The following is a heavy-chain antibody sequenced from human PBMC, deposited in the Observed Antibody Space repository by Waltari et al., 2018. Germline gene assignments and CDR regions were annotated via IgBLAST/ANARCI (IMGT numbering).Heavy chain of an antibody. D-gene: IGHD6-19*01. J-gene: IGHJ4*02. CDR3: TRGSGWPYFYFDY. Sequence: EVQLVESGGGLVQPGRSLRLSCTASGFTFGDYAMSWVRQAPGKGLEWVGFIRSKAYGGTTEYAASVKGRFTISRDDSKSIAYLQMNSLKTEDTAVYYCTRGSGWPYFYFDYWGQGTLVTVSS. V-gene: IGHV3-49*04. CDR1: GFTFGDYA. CDR2: IRSKAYGGTT.